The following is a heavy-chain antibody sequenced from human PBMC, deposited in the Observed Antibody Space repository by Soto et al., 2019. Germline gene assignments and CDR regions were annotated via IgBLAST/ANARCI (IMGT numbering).Heavy chain of an antibody. CDR3: AKDRAPQSCSGGSCYSYYYMDV. CDR2: ISGSGGST. CDR1: GFTFSSYA. Sequence: GGSLRLSCAASGFTFSSYAMSWVRQAPGKGLEWVSAISGSGGSTYYADSVKGRFTISSVNVKNTLYLQMNSLRAEDTGVYYCAKDRAPQSCSGGSCYSYYYMDVWGKGTTVTVSS. V-gene: IGHV3-23*01. D-gene: IGHD2-15*01. J-gene: IGHJ6*03.